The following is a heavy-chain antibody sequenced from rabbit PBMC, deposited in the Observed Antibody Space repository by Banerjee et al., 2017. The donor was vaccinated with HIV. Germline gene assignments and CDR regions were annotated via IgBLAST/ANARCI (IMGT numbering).Heavy chain of an antibody. J-gene: IGHJ4*01. Sequence: QEQLVESGGGLVQPGGSLKVSCKASGFDFSGYGVSWVRQAPGKGLEWIGYITYVGRAYYANWVKGRFTISRDNAQNTVSLQMNSLTAADTATYFCARDLAGVIGWNFDLWGQGTLVTVS. CDR3: ARDLAGVIGWNFDL. V-gene: IGHV1S47*01. CDR2: ITYVGRA. D-gene: IGHD4-1*01. CDR1: GFDFSGYG.